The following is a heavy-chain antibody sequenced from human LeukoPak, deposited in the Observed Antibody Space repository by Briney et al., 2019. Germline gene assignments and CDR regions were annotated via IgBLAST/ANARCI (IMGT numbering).Heavy chain of an antibody. CDR2: ISGSGGST. CDR3: AKDTGNWGRGFDV. D-gene: IGHD3-16*01. Sequence: PGGSLRLSCAASGFTFSSYAMSWVRQAPGKGLEWVSAISGSGGSTYYADSVKGRFTISRDNSKNTLYLQMNSLRREDTAIYYCAKDTGNWGRGFDVWGQGTKVTVSS. J-gene: IGHJ3*01. CDR1: GFTFSSYA. V-gene: IGHV3-23*01.